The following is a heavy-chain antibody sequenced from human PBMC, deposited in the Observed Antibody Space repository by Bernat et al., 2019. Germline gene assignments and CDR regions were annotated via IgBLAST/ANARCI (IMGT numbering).Heavy chain of an antibody. J-gene: IGHJ6*02. Sequence: VQLVESGGGVVQPGRSLRLSCAASGFTFSSYGMHWVRQAPGKGLEWVAVIWYDGSNKYYADSVKGRFTISRDNSKNTLYLQMNSLRAEDTAVYYCARAVVTAPYYYYYGMDVWGQGTTVTVSS. V-gene: IGHV3-33*01. CDR2: IWYDGSNK. D-gene: IGHD2-21*02. CDR3: ARAVVTAPYYYYYGMDV. CDR1: GFTFSSYG.